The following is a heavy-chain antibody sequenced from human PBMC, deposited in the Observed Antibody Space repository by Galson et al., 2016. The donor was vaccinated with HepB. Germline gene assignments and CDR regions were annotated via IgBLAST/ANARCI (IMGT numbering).Heavy chain of an antibody. CDR1: GFTFSNYG. CDR3: AGDPHILGSTGSYGVLY. J-gene: IGHJ4*02. Sequence: SLRLSCAASGFTFSNYGMHWVRQAPGKGLEWVAVISYEGSNKNYGDSVKGRFTISRDNSKNTLYLQMDSLRPEDTAVYYCAGDPHILGSTGSYGVLYWGQGTLVTVSS. D-gene: IGHD3-22*01. CDR2: ISYEGSNK. V-gene: IGHV3-30*19.